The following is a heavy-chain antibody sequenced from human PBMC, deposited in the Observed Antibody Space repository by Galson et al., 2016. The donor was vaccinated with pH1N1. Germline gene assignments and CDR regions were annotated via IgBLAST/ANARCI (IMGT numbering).Heavy chain of an antibody. D-gene: IGHD4-11*01. CDR1: GFTFSYHA. Sequence: SLRLSCAASGFTFSYHAMTWVRQAPGKGLEWVSGISGLGVKTYYTDSVRGRFIISRDNSKNTLYLQMNSLRAEDTAVYYCAKSNTVTTYRDYWGQGTLVTVSS. J-gene: IGHJ4*02. CDR3: AKSNTVTTYRDY. CDR2: ISGLGVKT. V-gene: IGHV3-23*01.